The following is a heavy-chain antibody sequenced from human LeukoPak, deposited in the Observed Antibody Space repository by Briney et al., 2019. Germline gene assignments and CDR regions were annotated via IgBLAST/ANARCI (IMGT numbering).Heavy chain of an antibody. CDR1: GYTFTSYD. V-gene: IGHV1-8*01. CDR2: MDPNSGNT. D-gene: IGHD3-10*01. J-gene: IGHJ4*02. CDR3: ARVRGYAGTEVDY. Sequence: ASVKVSCKASGYTFTSYDINWVRQATGQGLEWMGWMDPNSGNTGYAQKFQGRVTMTRNTSISTAYMELSSLRSEGTAVYYCARVRGYAGTEVDYWGQGTLVTVSS.